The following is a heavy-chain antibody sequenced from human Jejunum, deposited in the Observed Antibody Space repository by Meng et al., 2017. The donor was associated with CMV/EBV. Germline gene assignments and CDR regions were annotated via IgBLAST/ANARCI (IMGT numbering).Heavy chain of an antibody. CDR2: INTDGSNT. J-gene: IGHJ4*02. CDR1: GFTLSRHW. CDR3: IRGPYGADSWYDY. Sequence: SGFTLSRHWMHWVRQAPGKGLEWVSRINTDGSNTNYADSVKGRFTISRDNAKSTLYLQMNSLTAEDTAVYYCIRGPYGADSWYDYWGQGTRVTVSS. V-gene: IGHV3-74*01. D-gene: IGHD4-17*01.